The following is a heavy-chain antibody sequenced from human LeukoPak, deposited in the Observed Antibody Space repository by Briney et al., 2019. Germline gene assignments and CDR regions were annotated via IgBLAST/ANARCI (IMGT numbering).Heavy chain of an antibody. CDR2: ISIDGGRT. CDR3: ARKGIGSSRYQNMDV. CDR1: GFTFSSYA. D-gene: IGHD6-25*01. Sequence: PGGSLRLSCAASGFTFSSYAMSWVREAPGKGPEWVSTISIDGGRTYYADSVKGRFTVSRDTSKNTLYLQMNSLRAEDTAVYYCARKGIGSSRYQNMDVWGKGTMVTVSS. V-gene: IGHV3-23*01. J-gene: IGHJ6*03.